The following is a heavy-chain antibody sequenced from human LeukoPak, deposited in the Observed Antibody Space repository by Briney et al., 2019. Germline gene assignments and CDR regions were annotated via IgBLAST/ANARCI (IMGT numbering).Heavy chain of an antibody. D-gene: IGHD2-2*01. CDR1: GYTFTSYG. V-gene: IGHV1-18*01. J-gene: IGHJ4*02. Sequence: ASVKVSCKASGYTFTSYGISWVRQAPGQGLEWMGWISAYNGNTNYAQKLQGRVTMTTDTSTSTAYMELRSLRSDDTAVYYCARGVECSSTRCYHGQVDYWGQGTLVTVSS. CDR2: ISAYNGNT. CDR3: ARGVECSSTRCYHGQVDY.